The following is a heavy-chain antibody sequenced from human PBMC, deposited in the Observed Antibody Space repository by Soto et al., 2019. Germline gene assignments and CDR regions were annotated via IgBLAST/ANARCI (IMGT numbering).Heavy chain of an antibody. CDR2: IYNDGTYS. CDR1: VGSMSEYF. D-gene: IGHD3-10*01. CDR3: TRGPRPISTGTGAY. Sequence: ETLSLTGSVSVGSMSEYFWSWVRQIPGKGLVWISRIYNDGTYSDYADSVMGRFTISRDNVNDTLYLQMNNLRAEDSGLYYCTRGPRPISTGTGAYWGQGTQVTVSS. J-gene: IGHJ4*02. V-gene: IGHV3-74*01.